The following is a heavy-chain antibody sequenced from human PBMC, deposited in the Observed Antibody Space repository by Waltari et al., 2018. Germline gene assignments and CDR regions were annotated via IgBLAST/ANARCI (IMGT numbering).Heavy chain of an antibody. J-gene: IGHJ4*02. D-gene: IGHD3-22*01. V-gene: IGHV4-31*03. CDR2: IYHSGGT. Sequence: QVQLQESGPGLVKPSQTLSLTCTVSGGSISSGCYYWSWIRQHPGKGLEWIGYIYHSGGTDYNPSLKSRVTIAVDRAKNQFALKLSSVTAADTAVYYCARALNYYDSSGPSGYYFDYWGQGTLVTVSS. CDR3: ARALNYYDSSGPSGYYFDY. CDR1: GGSISSGCYY.